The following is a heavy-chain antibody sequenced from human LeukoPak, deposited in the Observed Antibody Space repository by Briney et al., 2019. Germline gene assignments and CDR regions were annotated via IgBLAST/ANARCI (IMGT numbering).Heavy chain of an antibody. CDR3: AKNPGVTVTPYYYYMDV. CDR1: AFTFSDYS. D-gene: IGHD4-17*01. J-gene: IGHJ6*03. CDR2: IRGRSSTI. V-gene: IGHV3-48*01. Sequence: GGSLRLSCAASAFTFSDYSMNWVRQAPGKGLEWVSYIRGRSSTIYYADSVKGRFTISRDNAKNSMYLQMNSMRAEDTAVYYCAKNPGVTVTPYYYYMDVWGKGTTVTVSS.